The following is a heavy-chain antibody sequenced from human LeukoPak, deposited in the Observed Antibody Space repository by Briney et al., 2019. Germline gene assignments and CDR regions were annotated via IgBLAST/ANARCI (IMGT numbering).Heavy chain of an antibody. CDR3: ARETPGAGHFDY. D-gene: IGHD7-27*01. CDR1: GGSINYYY. CDR2: IYYSGGT. V-gene: IGHV4-59*01. Sequence: SATLSLTCTVSGGSINYYYWMWIRQPPGKGLEWIGYIYYSGGTHYNPSLKSRVTMLVDTSKNQFSLKLTAVTAADTAVYYCARETPGAGHFDYWGQGSLVSVSS. J-gene: IGHJ4*02.